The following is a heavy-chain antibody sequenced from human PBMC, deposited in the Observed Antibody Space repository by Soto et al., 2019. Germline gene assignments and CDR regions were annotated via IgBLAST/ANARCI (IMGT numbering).Heavy chain of an antibody. D-gene: IGHD3-3*01. J-gene: IGHJ6*02. V-gene: IGHV5-10-1*01. CDR3: ERVEDFPWLYVMDV. CDR1: GYRFTSYW. Sequence: GESLKRSCKGSGYRFTSYWSSWERQMPGKGLEWMGRIDPSDSYTNYSPSFQGHVTISADKSISTAYLQWSSLKASDTAMYYCERVEDFPWLYVMDVWGQGTTVTVSS. CDR2: IDPSDSYT.